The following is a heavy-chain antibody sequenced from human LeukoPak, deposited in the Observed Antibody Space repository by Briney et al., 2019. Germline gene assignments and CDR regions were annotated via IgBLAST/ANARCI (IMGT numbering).Heavy chain of an antibody. CDR2: IYFSGST. Sequence: SETLSLTCTVSGGSISSYYWSWIRQPPGKGLEWIGYIYFSGSTKYNPSLKSRVTISVDTSKNQFSLKLSSVTAADTAVYYCARYRGKTTVSSLDWFDPWGQGTLVTVSS. CDR1: GGSISSYY. D-gene: IGHD4-11*01. V-gene: IGHV4-59*01. J-gene: IGHJ5*02. CDR3: ARYRGKTTVSSLDWFDP.